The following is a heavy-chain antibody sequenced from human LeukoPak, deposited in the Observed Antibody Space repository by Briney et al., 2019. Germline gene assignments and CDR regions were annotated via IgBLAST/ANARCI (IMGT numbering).Heavy chain of an antibody. D-gene: IGHD3-10*01. CDR3: AKEKWRTNYYGSGTYSRGRVFQH. Sequence: GGSLRLSCAASGFTFSSYSMNWVRQAPGEGLEWVSSISSSSSYIYYADSVKGRFTISRDNAKNSLYLQMNSLRAEDTAVYYCAKEKWRTNYYGSGTYSRGRVFQHWGQGTLVIVSS. CDR2: ISSSSSYI. V-gene: IGHV3-21*01. CDR1: GFTFSSYS. J-gene: IGHJ1*01.